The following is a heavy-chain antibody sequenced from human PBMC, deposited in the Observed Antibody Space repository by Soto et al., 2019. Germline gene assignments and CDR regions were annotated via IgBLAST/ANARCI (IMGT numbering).Heavy chain of an antibody. Sequence: QVQLQESGPGLVKPSGTLSLTCAVSGGSISSSNWWSWVRQPPGKGLEWIGEIYHSGSTNYNPSRKGRATISVDKSKNQFFLNLSSVAAADTAVYYCARAHLAHGSGRSWFDPWGQGTLVTVSS. CDR3: ARAHLAHGSGRSWFDP. CDR2: IYHSGST. D-gene: IGHD3-10*01. CDR1: GGSISSSNW. V-gene: IGHV4-4*02. J-gene: IGHJ5*02.